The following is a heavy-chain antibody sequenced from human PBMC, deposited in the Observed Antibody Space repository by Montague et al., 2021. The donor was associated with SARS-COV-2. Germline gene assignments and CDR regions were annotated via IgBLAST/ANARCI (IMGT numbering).Heavy chain of an antibody. CDR3: AREEAGTHYFDY. D-gene: IGHD6-19*01. Sequence: CAISGDSVSSNTGAWNWIRQSPSRGLEWLGRTYYRSRWYNDYALSVGSRITINPDTSKNQFSLQLNSVTPEDTAVYYCAREEAGTHYFDYWDQGILVTVSS. J-gene: IGHJ4*02. CDR1: GDSVSSNTGA. CDR2: TYYRSRWYN. V-gene: IGHV6-1*01.